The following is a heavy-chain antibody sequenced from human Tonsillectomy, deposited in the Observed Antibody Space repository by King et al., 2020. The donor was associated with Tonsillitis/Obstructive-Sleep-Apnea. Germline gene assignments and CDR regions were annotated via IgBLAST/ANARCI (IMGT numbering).Heavy chain of an antibody. CDR3: AREKVVVVATNYWFDP. J-gene: IGHJ5*02. V-gene: IGHV1-2*02. CDR1: GYTFIGYY. D-gene: IGHD2-15*01. CDR2: INPNSGGT. Sequence: QLVQSGAEVKKPGASVKVSCKASGYTFIGYYMHWVRQAPGQGLEWMGWINPNSGGTNYAQKFQGRVTMTRDTSISTGYMELSRLRFDDTAVYYCAREKVVVVATNYWFDPWGQGTLVTVSS.